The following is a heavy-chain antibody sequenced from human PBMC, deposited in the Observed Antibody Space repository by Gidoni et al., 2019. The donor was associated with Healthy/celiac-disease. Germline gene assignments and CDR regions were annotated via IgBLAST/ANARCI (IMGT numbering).Heavy chain of an antibody. CDR3: ARDRVTMVQGDFEH. V-gene: IGHV3-21*01. CDR1: GFTFSSYS. D-gene: IGHD3-10*01. Sequence: EVQLVESGGGLVKPGGSLRLSCAASGFTFSSYSMNWVRQAPGTGLEWVSSISSSSSYIYYADSVKGRFTISRDNAKNSLYLQMNSLRAEDTAVYYCARDRVTMVQGDFEHWGQGTLVTVSS. CDR2: ISSSSSYI. J-gene: IGHJ1*01.